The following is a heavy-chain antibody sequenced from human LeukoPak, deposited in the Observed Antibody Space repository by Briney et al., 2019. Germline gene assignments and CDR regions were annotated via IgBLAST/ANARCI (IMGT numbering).Heavy chain of an antibody. D-gene: IGHD4/OR15-4a*01. V-gene: IGHV3-53*01. J-gene: IGHJ4*02. CDR2: ICSDNT. CDR3: ARRAGAYSHPYDY. CDR1: GFTFSSYS. Sequence: GGSLRLSCAASGFTFSSYSMNWVRQAPGKGLEWVSFICSDNTHYSDSVKGRFTISRDNSKNTLHLQMNSLRAEDTAVYYCARRAGAYSHPYDYWGQGTLVTVSS.